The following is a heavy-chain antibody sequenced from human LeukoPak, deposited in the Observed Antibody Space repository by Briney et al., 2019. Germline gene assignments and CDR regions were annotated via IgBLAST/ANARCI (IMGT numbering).Heavy chain of an antibody. J-gene: IGHJ4*02. CDR3: ARYYDILTGYPDSSGYYGLDY. D-gene: IGHD3-9*01. V-gene: IGHV4-30-4*08. Sequence: LSLPCTVSGGSLRSGDYYWSWIRQPPWEGLEWIGYIFYSGSTYYNPSLKSRVTISVDTSKNQFSLKLSSVTAADTAVYYCARYYDILTGYPDSSGYYGLDYWGQGTLVTVSS. CDR1: GGSLRSGDYY. CDR2: IFYSGST.